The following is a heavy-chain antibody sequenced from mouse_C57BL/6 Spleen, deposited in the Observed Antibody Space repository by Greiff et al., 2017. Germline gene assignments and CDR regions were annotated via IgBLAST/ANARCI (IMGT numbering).Heavy chain of an antibody. D-gene: IGHD2-3*01. Sequence: QVQLQQSGAELMKPGASVKLSCKATGYTFTGYWIEWVKQRPGHGLEWIGEILPGSGSTNYNEKFKGKATFTADTSSNTAYMQLRSLTTEDSAIXYGARNRKDIDGFPFDYWGQGTTRTVAS. CDR1: GYTFTGYW. CDR2: ILPGSGST. V-gene: IGHV1-9*01. CDR3: ARNRKDIDGFPFDY. J-gene: IGHJ2*01.